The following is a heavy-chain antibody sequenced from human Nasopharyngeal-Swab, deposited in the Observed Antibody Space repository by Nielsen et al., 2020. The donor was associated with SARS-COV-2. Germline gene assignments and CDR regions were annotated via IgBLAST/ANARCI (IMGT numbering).Heavy chain of an antibody. CDR3: ARGPLWGADY. D-gene: IGHD1-26*01. V-gene: IGHV3-43*01. CDR2: ISWDGGST. Sequence: GESLKISCAASGFTFDDYTMHWVRQAPGKGLEWVSLISWDGGSTYYADSVKGRFTISRDNSKNSLYLQMNSLRAEDTAVYYCARGPLWGADYWGQGTLVTVSS. J-gene: IGHJ4*02. CDR1: GFTFDDYT.